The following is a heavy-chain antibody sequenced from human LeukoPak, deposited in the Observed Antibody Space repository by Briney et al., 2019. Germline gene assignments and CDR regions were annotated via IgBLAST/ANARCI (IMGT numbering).Heavy chain of an antibody. V-gene: IGHV3-11*01. Sequence: GGSLRLSCAASGFTFSDYYMGWIRQAPGKGLEWVSYISSSGSTIYYADSVKGRFTISRDNAKNSLYLQMNSLRAEDTAVYYCASSQGGGDGHPAEFDYWGQGTLVTVSS. D-gene: IGHD5-24*01. CDR3: ASSQGGGDGHPAEFDY. CDR1: GFTFSDYY. J-gene: IGHJ4*02. CDR2: ISSSGSTI.